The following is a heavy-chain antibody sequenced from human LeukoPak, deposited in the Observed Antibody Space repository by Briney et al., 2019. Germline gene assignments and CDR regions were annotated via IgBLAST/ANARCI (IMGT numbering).Heavy chain of an antibody. CDR1: GYTFTSYD. CDR2: MNPNSGNT. J-gene: IGHJ5*02. CDR3: ARGRVRSSSILYWFDP. Sequence: ASVKVSFKASGYTFTSYDINWVRQAPGQGLEWMGWMNPNSGNTGYAQKFQGRVTMTRNTSISTAYMELSSLRSEDTAVYYCARGRVRSSSILYWFDPWGQGTLVTVSS. D-gene: IGHD6-6*01. V-gene: IGHV1-8*01.